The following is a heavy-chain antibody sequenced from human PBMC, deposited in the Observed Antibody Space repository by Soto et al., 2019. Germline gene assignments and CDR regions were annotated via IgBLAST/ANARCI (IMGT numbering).Heavy chain of an antibody. D-gene: IGHD1-20*01. Sequence: GGSLRLPCAGSGFTFNDYYMNWIRQAPGKGLEWISYISSGSSTIYYADSVKGRFTVSRDNAKYSLYLQMNSLRAENTAVYYCARGYNWRSDYWGRGALHTVSS. CDR2: ISSGSSTI. V-gene: IGHV3-11*01. CDR1: GFTFNDYY. J-gene: IGHJ4*02. CDR3: ARGYNWRSDY.